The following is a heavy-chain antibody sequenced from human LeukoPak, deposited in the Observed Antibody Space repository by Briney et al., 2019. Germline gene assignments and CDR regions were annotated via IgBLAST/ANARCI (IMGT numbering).Heavy chain of an antibody. Sequence: SETLSLTCTVSGGSISSSSYYWGWIRQPPGKGLEWIGSIYYSGSTYYNPSLKSRVTISVDTSKNQFSLKLSSVTAADTAVYYCARQTPIEAADYWGQGTLVTVSS. CDR1: GGSISSSSYY. D-gene: IGHD6-13*01. CDR3: ARQTPIEAADY. J-gene: IGHJ4*02. V-gene: IGHV4-39*01. CDR2: IYYSGST.